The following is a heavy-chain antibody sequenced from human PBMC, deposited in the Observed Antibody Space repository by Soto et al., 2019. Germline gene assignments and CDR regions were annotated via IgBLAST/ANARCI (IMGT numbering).Heavy chain of an antibody. Sequence: GASVKVSCKASGYTFTSYARHWVGQAPGQRLEWMGWINAGNGNTKYSQKFQGRVTITRDTSASTAYMDLSSLRAEDTAVYYCASAQTGHSSSPSYYYYGMDVWGQGTTVTVSS. J-gene: IGHJ6*02. D-gene: IGHD6-6*01. CDR3: ASAQTGHSSSPSYYYYGMDV. V-gene: IGHV1-3*01. CDR2: INAGNGNT. CDR1: GYTFTSYA.